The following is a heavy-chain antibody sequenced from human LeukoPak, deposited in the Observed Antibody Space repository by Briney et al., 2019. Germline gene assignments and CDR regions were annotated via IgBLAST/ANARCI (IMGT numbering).Heavy chain of an antibody. J-gene: IGHJ4*02. Sequence: TGGSLRLSCAASGFTFSDHYMDWVRQAPGKGLEWVGRIRKKVNSYTTEYAASVNGRFTISRDDSKNSLYLQMNSLKTEDTAVYYCASTSQVNWNYAGYWGQGTLVTVSS. CDR3: ASTSQVNWNYAGY. CDR1: GFTFSDHY. D-gene: IGHD1-7*01. V-gene: IGHV3-72*01. CDR2: IRKKVNSYTT.